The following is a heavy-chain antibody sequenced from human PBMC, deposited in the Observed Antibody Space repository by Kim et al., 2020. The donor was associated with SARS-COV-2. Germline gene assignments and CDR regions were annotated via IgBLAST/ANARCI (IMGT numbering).Heavy chain of an antibody. J-gene: IGHJ3*02. V-gene: IGHV3-33*01. Sequence: GGSLRLSCAASGFTFSSYGMHWVRQAPGKGLEWVAVIWYDGSNKYYADSVKGRFTISRDNSKNTLYLQMNSLRAEDTAVYYCARDNPITYYYDSSGSVDAFDIWGQGTMVTVSS. CDR1: GFTFSSYG. CDR3: ARDNPITYYYDSSGSVDAFDI. CDR2: IWYDGSNK. D-gene: IGHD3-22*01.